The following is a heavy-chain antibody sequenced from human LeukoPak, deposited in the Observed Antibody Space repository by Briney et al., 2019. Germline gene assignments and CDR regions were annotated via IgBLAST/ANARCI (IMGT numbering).Heavy chain of an antibody. D-gene: IGHD1-7*01. CDR1: GYTFTSYD. CDR2: MNPNSGNT. V-gene: IGHV1-8*01. J-gene: IGHJ4*02. Sequence: ASVKVSCKASGYTFTSYDINWVRQATGQGLEWMGWMNPNSGNTGYAQKFQGRVTMTRNTSISTAYMELSGLRSEDTAVYYCARAPSITGTTPPGYWGQGTLVTVSS. CDR3: ARAPSITGTTPPGY.